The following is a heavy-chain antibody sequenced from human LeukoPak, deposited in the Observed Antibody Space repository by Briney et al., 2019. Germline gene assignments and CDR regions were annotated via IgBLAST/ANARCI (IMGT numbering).Heavy chain of an antibody. V-gene: IGHV3-48*04. CDR3: ARTDSSGSYYYYYGMDV. J-gene: IGHJ6*02. CDR1: GFTFSSYA. Sequence: GGSLRLSCAASGFTFSSYAMSWVRQAPGKGLEWVSYISATGGTIYYVDSVKGRFTISRDNAKNSLYLQMNSLRAEDTAVYYCARTDSSGSYYYYYGMDVWGQGTTVTVSS. CDR2: ISATGGTI. D-gene: IGHD3-22*01.